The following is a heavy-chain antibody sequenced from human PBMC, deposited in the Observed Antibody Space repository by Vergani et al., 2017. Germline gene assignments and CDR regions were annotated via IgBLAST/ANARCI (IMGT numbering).Heavy chain of an antibody. CDR2: ISAYNGNT. J-gene: IGHJ6*02. CDR1: GYTFTSSG. CDR3: ARDLFYGSGSYYYYYYYGMDV. V-gene: IGHV1-18*01. D-gene: IGHD3-10*01. Sequence: QVQLVQSGAEVKKPGASVKVSCKASGYTFTSSGISWVRQAPGQGLEWMGWISAYNGNTNYAQKLQGRVTMTTDTSTSTAYMELRSLRSDDTAVYYCARDLFYGSGSYYYYYYYGMDVWGQGTTVTVSS.